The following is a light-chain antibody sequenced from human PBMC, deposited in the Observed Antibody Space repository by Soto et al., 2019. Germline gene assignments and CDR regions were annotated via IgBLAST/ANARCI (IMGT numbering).Light chain of an antibody. V-gene: IGKV1-5*01. J-gene: IGKJ1*01. CDR1: QSISIW. Sequence: DIQMTQSPSSLSASVGDRVTITCRASQSISIWLAWYQQKPGKAPKLLIYAASSLQSGVPSRFSGSGSGTDFTLTISSLQPDDFATYYCQQYNSYSRTFGQGTKVDIK. CDR3: QQYNSYSRT. CDR2: AAS.